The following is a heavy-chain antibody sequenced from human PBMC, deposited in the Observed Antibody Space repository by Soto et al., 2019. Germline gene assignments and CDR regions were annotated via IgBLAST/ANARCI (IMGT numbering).Heavy chain of an antibody. V-gene: IGHV3-64D*06. Sequence: LRLSCSASGFTFSSYAMHWVRQAPGKGLEYASGISSNGGTTYYVDSVKDRFIISRDNSKNTLYLQMSSLRTDDTAVYYCVKDPGAVTGDEYFQHWGLGTLVTVSS. CDR3: VKDPGAVTGDEYFQH. CDR1: GFTFSSYA. CDR2: ISSNGGTT. D-gene: IGHD6-19*01. J-gene: IGHJ1*01.